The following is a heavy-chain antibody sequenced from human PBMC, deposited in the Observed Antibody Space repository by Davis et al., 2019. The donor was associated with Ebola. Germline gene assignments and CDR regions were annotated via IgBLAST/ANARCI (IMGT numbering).Heavy chain of an antibody. J-gene: IGHJ5*02. CDR1: GYTFTSYG. Sequence: AASVKVSCKASGYTFTSYGISWVRQAPGQGLEWMGWISAYNGNTNYAQKLQGRVTMTTDTSTSTAYMELRSLRSDDTAVYSCARSIASAGYNWFDPWGQGTLVTVSS. V-gene: IGHV1-18*01. D-gene: IGHD6-13*01. CDR2: ISAYNGNT. CDR3: ARSIASAGYNWFDP.